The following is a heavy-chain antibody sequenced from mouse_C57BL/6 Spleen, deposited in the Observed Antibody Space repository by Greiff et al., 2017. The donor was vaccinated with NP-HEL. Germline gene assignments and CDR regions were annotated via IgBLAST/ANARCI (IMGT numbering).Heavy chain of an antibody. D-gene: IGHD2-2*01. CDR2: INPGSGGT. Sequence: VQLQQSGAELVRPGTSVKVSCKASGYAFTYYLIEWVKQRPGQGLEWIGVINPGSGGTTYNEKFKGKATLTADKSSSTAYMQLSSLTSEDSAVYFCACLYGYDGEYYFDYWGQGTTLTVSS. V-gene: IGHV1-54*01. CDR1: GYAFTYYL. J-gene: IGHJ2*01. CDR3: ACLYGYDGEYYFDY.